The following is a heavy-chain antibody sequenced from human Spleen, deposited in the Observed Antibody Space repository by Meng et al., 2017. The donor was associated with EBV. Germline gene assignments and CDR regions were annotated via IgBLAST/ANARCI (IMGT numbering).Heavy chain of an antibody. J-gene: IGHJ5*02. Sequence: LPLRGPGPGQVKPSETLSLTCTVSGDTSSSFYYWGWIRQPPGRGLEWIGSVHYTGSTYYSPSLKSRVTVSVDTSKNQFSLRLTSVTAAGTAVYYCARPFPSWQSPRLDPFGAWGQGTLVTVSS. CDR2: VHYTGST. D-gene: IGHD6-19*01. V-gene: IGHV4-39*01. CDR3: ARPFPSWQSPRLDPFGA. CDR1: GDTSSSFYY.